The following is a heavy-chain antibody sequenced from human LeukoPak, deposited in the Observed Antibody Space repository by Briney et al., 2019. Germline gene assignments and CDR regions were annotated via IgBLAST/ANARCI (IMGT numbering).Heavy chain of an antibody. CDR1: GGSFSGYY. V-gene: IGHV4-34*01. Sequence: SETLSLTCAVYGGSFSGYYWSWIRQPPGKGLEWIGEINHSGSTNYNPSLKSRVTISVDTSKNQFSLKLSSVTAADTAVYYCARAPRETYCTIGVCPLDYGGQGTLFTVSS. CDR3: ARAPRETYCTIGVCPLDY. D-gene: IGHD2-8*01. J-gene: IGHJ4*02. CDR2: INHSGST.